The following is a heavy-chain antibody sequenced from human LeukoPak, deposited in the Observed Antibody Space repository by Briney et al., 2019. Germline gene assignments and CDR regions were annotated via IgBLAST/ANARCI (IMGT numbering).Heavy chain of an antibody. D-gene: IGHD4-11*01. CDR1: GGSISSHY. CDR2: IYYSGST. CDR3: AKITTPYYHYYYMDV. J-gene: IGHJ6*03. Sequence: SETLSLTCTVSGGSISSHYRSWIRHPPGKGLEWTGYIYYSGSTTYNTSLKTRVTISVETSTNQFSLKLSSVTAADTAVYYCAKITTPYYHYYYMDVWGKGTTVTVSS. V-gene: IGHV4-59*11.